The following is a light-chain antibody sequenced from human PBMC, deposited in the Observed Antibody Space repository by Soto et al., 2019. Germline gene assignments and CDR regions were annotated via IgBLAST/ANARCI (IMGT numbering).Light chain of an antibody. Sequence: EIVMTQSPATLSVSPGERATLSCRASQSVSSNLAWYQQKPGQAPRLLIYGASTMAPGIPGRFSGSGSGTEFTLTISSLQSEDFAAYFCQQYNDWPITFGQGTLLEIK. J-gene: IGKJ5*01. CDR3: QQYNDWPIT. V-gene: IGKV3-15*01. CDR2: GAS. CDR1: QSVSSN.